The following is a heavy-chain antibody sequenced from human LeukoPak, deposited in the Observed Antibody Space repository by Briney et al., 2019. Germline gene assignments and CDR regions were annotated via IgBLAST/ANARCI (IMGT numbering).Heavy chain of an antibody. CDR1: GFTFNSYA. Sequence: GGSLRLSCAASGFTFNSYAMSWVRQAPGKGLEWVSTFGGSGGSTHHADSVKGRFTISRDNSKNTLYLQMNSLRAEDTAVYYCAKGFEPYYYYYYGMDVWGQGTTVTVSS. CDR2: FGGSGGST. V-gene: IGHV3-23*01. J-gene: IGHJ6*02. CDR3: AKGFEPYYYYYYGMDV.